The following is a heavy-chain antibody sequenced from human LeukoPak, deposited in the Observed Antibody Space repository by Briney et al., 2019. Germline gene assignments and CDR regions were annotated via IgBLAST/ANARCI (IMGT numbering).Heavy chain of an antibody. CDR2: INPDGNKK. CDR1: GLTFSSSW. CDR3: ARDLAYSRLDY. D-gene: IGHD5-18*01. V-gene: IGHV3-7*01. J-gene: IGHJ4*02. Sequence: GGSLRLTCAVSGLTFSSSWMDWVRQAPGKGLEWVASINPDGNKKYSADSVKGRFTISRDNAENSLYLQMNSLRVEDTAFYYCARDLAYSRLDYWGQGMLVTVSS.